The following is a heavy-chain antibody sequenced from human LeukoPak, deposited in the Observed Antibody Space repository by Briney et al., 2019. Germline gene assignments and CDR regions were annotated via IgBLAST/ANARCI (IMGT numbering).Heavy chain of an antibody. CDR2: INPSSGGT. D-gene: IGHD5-12*01. J-gene: IGHJ4*02. Sequence: GASVKVSCKASGYSFTAAYNIHWLRQAPGQGPEFLGWINPSSGGTRYAQKFQGRVTVTRDTVISTAYMELSSLTSDDTAVYYCARDPRGTYDYWGQGTLVTVSS. V-gene: IGHV1-2*02. CDR1: GYSFTAAYN. CDR3: ARDPRGTYDY.